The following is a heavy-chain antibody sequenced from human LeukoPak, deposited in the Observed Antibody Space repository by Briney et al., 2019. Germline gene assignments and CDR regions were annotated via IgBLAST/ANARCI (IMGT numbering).Heavy chain of an antibody. J-gene: IGHJ4*02. Sequence: GGSLRLSCAASGFSFSNYAMSWVRQVPGKGLEWVSAISGRDDSTYYADSVKGRFTISRDTSKNTLYLQMNSLRAEDTAVYYCAKWGDYDVLTGYYDADYWGQGTLVTVSS. V-gene: IGHV3-23*01. CDR3: AKWGDYDVLTGYYDADY. CDR1: GFSFSNYA. D-gene: IGHD3-9*01. CDR2: ISGRDDST.